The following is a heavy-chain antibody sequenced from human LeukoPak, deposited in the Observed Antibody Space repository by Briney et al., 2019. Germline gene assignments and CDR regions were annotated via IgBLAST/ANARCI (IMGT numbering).Heavy chain of an antibody. J-gene: IGHJ4*02. V-gene: IGHV3-30*03. Sequence: GGSLRLSCAASGFTFSSYGMHWIRQAPGKGLEWVAVISYDGSNKYYADSVKGRFTISRDNSKNTLYLQMNSLRAEDTAVYYCASNTQYSSSSGPPGFDYWGQGTLVTVSS. CDR3: ASNTQYSSSSGPPGFDY. D-gene: IGHD6-6*01. CDR2: ISYDGSNK. CDR1: GFTFSSYG.